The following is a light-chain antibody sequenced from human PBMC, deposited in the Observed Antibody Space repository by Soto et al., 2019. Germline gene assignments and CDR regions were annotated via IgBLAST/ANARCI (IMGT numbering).Light chain of an antibody. Sequence: EVVLTQSPGTLSLSPGERASLSCRASQSVGNNYLAWYQQKPGQSPTLLIFGSTDRATGIPDRFSGSGSGTDVTLTISRLEPEDFAVYYCQQYGSSPPYTFGQGTKLEIK. CDR2: GST. J-gene: IGKJ2*01. V-gene: IGKV3-20*01. CDR3: QQYGSSPPYT. CDR1: QSVGNNY.